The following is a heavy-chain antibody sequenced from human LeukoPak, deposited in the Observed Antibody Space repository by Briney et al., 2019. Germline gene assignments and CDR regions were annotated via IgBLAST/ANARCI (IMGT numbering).Heavy chain of an antibody. Sequence: SETLSLTCAVSGGSVTDYYWSWIRQSPGKGLEWIGYIYYTGTSYNPSLKSRVTISADTSKNQFSLKLISVTAADTAVYYCASRKLGNDYWGQGTLVTVSS. D-gene: IGHD7-27*01. CDR2: IYYTGT. CDR1: GGSVTDYY. CDR3: ASRKLGNDY. V-gene: IGHV4-59*02. J-gene: IGHJ4*02.